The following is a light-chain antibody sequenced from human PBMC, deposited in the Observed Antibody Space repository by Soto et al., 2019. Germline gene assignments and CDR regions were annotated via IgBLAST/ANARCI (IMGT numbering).Light chain of an antibody. Sequence: EIVLTQSTATLSLSPCERATLSCRASQSVSSYLAWYQQKPGQAPRLLIYDASNRATGIPARFSGSGSGTDFTLTISSREPADFAVYYCQQRSNWPLTFGQGTRLEIK. CDR1: QSVSSY. J-gene: IGKJ5*01. V-gene: IGKV3-11*01. CDR3: QQRSNWPLT. CDR2: DAS.